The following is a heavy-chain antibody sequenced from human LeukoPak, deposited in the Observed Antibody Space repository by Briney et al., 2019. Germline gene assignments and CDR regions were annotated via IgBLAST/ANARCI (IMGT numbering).Heavy chain of an antibody. CDR3: AQAGVVVAARPYYFDY. CDR2: ISWNSGSI. Sequence: PGGSLRLSCAASGFTFDDYAMHWVRQAPGKGLEWVSGISWNSGSIGYADSVKGRFTISRDNAKNSLYLQMNSLRAEDTALYYCAQAGVVVAARPYYFDYWGQGTLVTVSS. V-gene: IGHV3-9*01. D-gene: IGHD2-15*01. CDR1: GFTFDDYA. J-gene: IGHJ4*02.